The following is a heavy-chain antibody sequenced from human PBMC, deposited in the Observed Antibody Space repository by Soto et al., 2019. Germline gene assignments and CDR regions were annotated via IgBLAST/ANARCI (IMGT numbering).Heavy chain of an antibody. V-gene: IGHV5-10-1*01. CDR2: IDPSDSYT. Sequence: EVQLVQSGAEVKKPGESLRISCKGSGYSFTSYWISWVRQMPGKGLEWMGRIDPSDSYTNYSPSFQGHVTISADKSISTAYLQWSSLKASDAAMYYCACLQAAAGDDDLTFDYWGQGTLVTVSS. D-gene: IGHD6-13*01. CDR1: GYSFTSYW. J-gene: IGHJ4*02. CDR3: ACLQAAAGDDDLTFDY.